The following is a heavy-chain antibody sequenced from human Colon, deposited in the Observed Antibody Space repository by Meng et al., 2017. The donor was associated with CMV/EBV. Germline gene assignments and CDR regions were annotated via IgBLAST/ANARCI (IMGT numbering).Heavy chain of an antibody. CDR1: GFTFNNFA. CDR2: LSGNGRNT. V-gene: IGHV3-23*01. CDR3: ARPMARGILNYYYYGLDV. D-gene: IGHD3-10*01. Sequence: GFTFNNFAMAWVRQAPGMGLQWVSALSGNGRNTYYADSVKGRFTISRDKSENTVYLQMKSLGAEDTAVYYCARPMARGILNYYYYGLDVWGQGTTVTVSS. J-gene: IGHJ6*02.